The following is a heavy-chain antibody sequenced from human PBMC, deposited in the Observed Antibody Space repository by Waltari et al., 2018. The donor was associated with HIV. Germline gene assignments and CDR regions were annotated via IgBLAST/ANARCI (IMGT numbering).Heavy chain of an antibody. CDR2: ISGSGGNT. CDR1: AFTFSSYA. CDR3: AKDRYCSSTSCYSIPWNYYGMDV. D-gene: IGHD2-2*01. V-gene: IGHV3-23*01. Sequence: EVQLLESGGGLVQPGGSLRLSCAASAFTFSSYAMTWVRQAPGQGLVWVSGISGSGGNTNYADSVKGRFTISRDNSKNTLYLQMNSLRAEDTAVYYCAKDRYCSSTSCYSIPWNYYGMDVWGQGTTVIVSS. J-gene: IGHJ6*02.